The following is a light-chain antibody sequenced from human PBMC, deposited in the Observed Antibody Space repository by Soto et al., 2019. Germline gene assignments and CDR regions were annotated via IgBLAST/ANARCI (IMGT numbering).Light chain of an antibody. J-gene: IGKJ5*01. Sequence: DIQMTQPPSSLSASVGDRVPTTCQASQNINNYLNWYQQKPGRAPKLLIYDASNLEAGVPSRFRGSGSGTDFTFTISRLQPEDIATYYCQQYENLPTFGQGTRLEIK. CDR1: QNINNY. CDR2: DAS. CDR3: QQYENLPT. V-gene: IGKV1-33*01.